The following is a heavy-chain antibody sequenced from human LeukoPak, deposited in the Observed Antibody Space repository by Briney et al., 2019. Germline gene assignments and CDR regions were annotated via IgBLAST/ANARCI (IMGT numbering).Heavy chain of an antibody. CDR3: ARDSSITTPRGGFDI. V-gene: IGHV1-2*02. Sequence: GASVKVSCKASGYMFIGYYIHWVRQAPGQGLEWMGWINPNSGGTNYAQKFRGRVTMTRAPSINTAYMEVISLASDDTAVYYCARDSSITTPRGGFDIWGQWTKVTVSS. CDR1: GYMFIGYY. CDR2: INPNSGGT. D-gene: IGHD3-22*01. J-gene: IGHJ3*02.